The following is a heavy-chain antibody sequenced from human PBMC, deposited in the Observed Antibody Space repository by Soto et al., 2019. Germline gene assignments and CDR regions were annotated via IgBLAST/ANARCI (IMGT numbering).Heavy chain of an antibody. CDR3: ARDYVVTAMNDY. Sequence: QVQLVEYGGGVVQPGRSLRLSCAAAGFTFSSYAMHWVRQAPGKGLEWVAVISYDGSNKYYADSVKGRFTISRDNSKNTLYLQMNSLRAEDTAVYYCARDYVVTAMNDYGGQGTLVTVSS. D-gene: IGHD2-21*02. CDR2: ISYDGSNK. V-gene: IGHV3-30-3*01. CDR1: GFTFSSYA. J-gene: IGHJ4*02.